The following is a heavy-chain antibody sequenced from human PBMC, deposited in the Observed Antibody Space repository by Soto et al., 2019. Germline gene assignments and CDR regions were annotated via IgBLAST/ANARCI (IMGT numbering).Heavy chain of an antibody. D-gene: IGHD2-2*01. CDR1: GFTFSSYA. J-gene: IGHJ4*02. CDR3: AKDQFGASSRVPAAHFDY. Sequence: GGSLRLSCAASGFTFSSYAMSWVRQAPGKGLEWVSAISGSGGSTYYADSVKGRFTISRDNSKNTLYLQMNSLRAEDTAVYYCAKDQFGASSRVPAAHFDYWGQGTLVTVSS. V-gene: IGHV3-23*01. CDR2: ISGSGGST.